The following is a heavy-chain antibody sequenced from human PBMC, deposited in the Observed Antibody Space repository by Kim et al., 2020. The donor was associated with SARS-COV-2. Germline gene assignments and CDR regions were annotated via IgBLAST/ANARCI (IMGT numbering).Heavy chain of an antibody. CDR3: AKDRTNGRHDIGWYYFDR. J-gene: IGHJ4*02. D-gene: IGHD6-19*01. CDR1: GFTFSNYA. Sequence: GGSLRLSCAASGFTFSNYAMTWVRQAPGKGLEWVSAISASAGSTYYADSVKGRFTISRDNSRNTLHLQMNSLRAEDTAVYYCAKDRTNGRHDIGWYYFDRWGQGTLVTVSS. V-gene: IGHV3-23*01. CDR2: ISASAGST.